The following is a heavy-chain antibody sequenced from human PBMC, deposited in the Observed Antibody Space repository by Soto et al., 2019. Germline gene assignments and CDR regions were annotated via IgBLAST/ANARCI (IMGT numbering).Heavy chain of an antibody. CDR1: GFTFSSYA. CDR3: ARDFGSVVETP. D-gene: IGHD3-10*01. J-gene: IGHJ5*02. V-gene: IGHV3-23*01. CDR2: ISGSGGST. Sequence: TGGSLRLSCAASGFTFSSYAMSWVRQAPGKGLEWVSAISGSGGSTYYADSVKGRFTISRDNSKNTLYLQMNSLRAEDTAVYYCARDFGSVVETPWGQGTLVTVSS.